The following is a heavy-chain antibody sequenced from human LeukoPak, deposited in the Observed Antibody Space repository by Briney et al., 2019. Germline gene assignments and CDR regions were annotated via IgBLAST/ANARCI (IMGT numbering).Heavy chain of an antibody. CDR1: GGPISSGSYY. V-gene: IGHV4-61*02. D-gene: IGHD3-22*01. J-gene: IGHJ4*02. CDR2: IYTSGST. CDR3: ARGSTYFYYSRIDY. Sequence: SETLSLTCTVSGGPISSGSYYWSWIRQPAGKGLEWIGRIYTSGSTNYNPSLKSRVTISVDTSKNQFSLKLSSVTAADTAVYYCARGSTYFYYSRIDYWGQGTLVNVPS.